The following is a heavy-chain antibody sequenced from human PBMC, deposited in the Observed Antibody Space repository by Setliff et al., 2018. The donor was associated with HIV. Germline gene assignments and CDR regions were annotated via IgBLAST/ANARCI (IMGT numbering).Heavy chain of an antibody. Sequence: PGGSLRLSCAASGFAFSFYAMNWVRQAPGKGLEWVSSTSSSGDYIHTADSLKGRFTISRDNAKNLLYLQMNSLRVEDTAVYYCARDLAEMDFFDSWGQGTLVTVSS. CDR1: GFAFSFYA. V-gene: IGHV3-21*06. CDR3: ARDLAEMDFFDS. J-gene: IGHJ4*02. CDR2: TSSSGDYI.